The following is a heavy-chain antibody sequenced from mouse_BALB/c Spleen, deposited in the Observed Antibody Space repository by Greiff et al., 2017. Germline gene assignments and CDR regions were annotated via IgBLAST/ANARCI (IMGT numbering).Heavy chain of an antibody. CDR1: GFSLTSYG. CDR2: IWRGGST. V-gene: IGHV2-5*01. D-gene: IGHD2-4*01. J-gene: IGHJ4*01. Sequence: QVQLKESGPGLVAPSQSLSITCTVSGFSLTSYGVHWVRQSPGKGLEWLGVIWRGGSTDYNAAFMSRLSITKDNSKSQVFFKMNSLQADDTAIYYCAKNRGNYDYLYAMDYWGQGTSVTVSS. CDR3: AKNRGNYDYLYAMDY.